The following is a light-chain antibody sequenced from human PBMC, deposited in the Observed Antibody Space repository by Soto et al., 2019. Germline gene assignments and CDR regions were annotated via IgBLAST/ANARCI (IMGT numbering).Light chain of an antibody. CDR1: RTINTY. CDR3: QQTYRDIS. J-gene: IGKJ4*01. V-gene: IGKV1-39*01. Sequence: DVRMTQSPSSLSASVGDTITITCRASRTINTYLNWFQQKPGEPPRLLIYGASTLHDGVPSRFSGSGSGADSTLTISVLQPEDFASYHCQQTYRDISSGGETKV. CDR2: GAS.